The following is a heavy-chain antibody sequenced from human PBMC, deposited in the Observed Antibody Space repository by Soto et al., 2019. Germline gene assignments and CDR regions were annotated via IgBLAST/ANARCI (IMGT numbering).Heavy chain of an antibody. CDR3: ARGGIVVVVAAPSPHGWFDP. V-gene: IGHV4-39*01. CDR1: GGSISSYY. D-gene: IGHD2-15*01. J-gene: IGHJ5*02. Sequence: SETLSLTCTVSGGSISSYYWGWIRQPPGKGLEWIGSIYYSGSTYYNPSLKSRVTISVDTSKNQFSLKLSSVTAADTAVYYCARGGIVVVVAAPSPHGWFDPWGQGTLVTVSS. CDR2: IYYSGST.